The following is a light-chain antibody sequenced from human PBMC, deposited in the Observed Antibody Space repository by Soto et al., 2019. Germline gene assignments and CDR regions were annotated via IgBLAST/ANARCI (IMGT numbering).Light chain of an antibody. Sequence: DIQMTQSPSTLSASVGDRVTITCRASQSISSWLAWYQQKPGKAPKLLNYKASSLESGVPSRFSGSGYGTEFTLTISSLQPDHFATYYCQQYNSYSRTFGQGTKVEIK. J-gene: IGKJ1*01. V-gene: IGKV1-5*03. CDR3: QQYNSYSRT. CDR1: QSISSW. CDR2: KAS.